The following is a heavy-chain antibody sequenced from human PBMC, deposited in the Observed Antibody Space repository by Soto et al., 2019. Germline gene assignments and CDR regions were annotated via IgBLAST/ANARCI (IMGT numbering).Heavy chain of an antibody. CDR3: AKPSGLARTVSALDY. CDR2: ISGNGGGI. CDR1: GFTFSNYA. Sequence: PGGSLRLSCATSGFTFSNYAMSWVRQAPGKGLEWVSTISGNGGGIYYADSVKGRFTISRDNSKNTLILQMNSLRVDDTAVYYCAKPSGLARTVSALDYGSQGTLVTVSS. J-gene: IGHJ4*02. V-gene: IGHV3-23*01. D-gene: IGHD6-13*01.